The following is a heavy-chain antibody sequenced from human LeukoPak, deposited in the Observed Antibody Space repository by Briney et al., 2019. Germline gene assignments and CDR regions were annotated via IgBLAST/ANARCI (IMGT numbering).Heavy chain of an antibody. J-gene: IGHJ5*02. Sequence: SETLSLTSTVSGGSISSYYWSWIRQPPGKGLEWIGYIYYSRSTNYNLSLKSRVTISLDTSKNQFSLNLSSVTAADTAVYYCARDLGGGYGTWFDPWGQGTLVTVSS. V-gene: IGHV4-59*01. CDR3: ARDLGGGYGTWFDP. CDR2: IYYSRST. CDR1: GGSISSYY. D-gene: IGHD3-16*01.